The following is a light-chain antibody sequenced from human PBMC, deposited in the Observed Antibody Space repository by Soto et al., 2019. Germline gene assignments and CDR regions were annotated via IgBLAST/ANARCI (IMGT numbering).Light chain of an antibody. Sequence: EIVLTQSPATLSLSPGERATLSCRASQSVSSYLAWYQQKPGQAPRLLIYDASNRATGIPARFSGSGSGTAFTLTISSLEPEDFPVYYCQQRSNWPRWTFGQGTKVEIK. CDR1: QSVSSY. CDR2: DAS. V-gene: IGKV3-11*01. J-gene: IGKJ1*01. CDR3: QQRSNWPRWT.